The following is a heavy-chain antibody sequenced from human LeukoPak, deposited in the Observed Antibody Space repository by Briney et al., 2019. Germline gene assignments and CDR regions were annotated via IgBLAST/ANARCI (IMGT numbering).Heavy chain of an antibody. Sequence: PGGSLRLSCAASAFSLNAYNMNWVRQAPGKGLEWVAVVSYDGTNKYYGDSVKGRFTISRDNSKNTLYLQMNSLRAEDTAVYYCAKGYGQRLVNNWFDPWGQGTLVTVSS. CDR1: AFSLNAYN. V-gene: IGHV3-30*18. D-gene: IGHD6-13*01. CDR2: VSYDGTNK. CDR3: AKGYGQRLVNNWFDP. J-gene: IGHJ5*02.